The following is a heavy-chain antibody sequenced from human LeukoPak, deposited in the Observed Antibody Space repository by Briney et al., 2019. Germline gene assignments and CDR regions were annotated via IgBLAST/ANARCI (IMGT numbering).Heavy chain of an antibody. D-gene: IGHD6-19*01. J-gene: IGHJ4*02. V-gene: IGHV3-23*01. Sequence: PGGSLRLSCAASGFTFSSYAMSWVRQPPGEGLEWVSGISGGGGSTQYADSVKGRFTISRDNSKNTLYLQMSSLRAADTAIYFCAKEVANANGWYADYWGQGTRVTVSA. CDR2: ISGGGGST. CDR1: GFTFSSYA. CDR3: AKEVANANGWYADY.